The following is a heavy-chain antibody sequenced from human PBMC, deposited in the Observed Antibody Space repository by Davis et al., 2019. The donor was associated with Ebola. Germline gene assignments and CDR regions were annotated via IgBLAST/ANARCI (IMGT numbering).Heavy chain of an antibody. V-gene: IGHV4-34*01. J-gene: IGHJ4*02. D-gene: IGHD2-21*02. Sequence: SDTLSPTFAVHGGSFSGYYWSWIRQPPGKGLEWIGATNHSGSTNYNPSLKSRVTISVDTSKNQFSLKLSSVTAADTAVYYCARGRVVTTIFDYWGQGTLVTVSS. CDR2: TNHSGST. CDR3: ARGRVVTTIFDY. CDR1: GGSFSGYY.